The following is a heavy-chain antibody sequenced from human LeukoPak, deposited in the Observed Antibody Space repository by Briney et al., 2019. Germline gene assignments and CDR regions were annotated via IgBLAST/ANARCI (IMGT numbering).Heavy chain of an antibody. V-gene: IGHV3-23*01. D-gene: IGHD3-9*01. J-gene: IGHJ4*02. CDR3: AKDPSQLRYFDWLLPR. Sequence: GGSLRLSCAASGFTFSSYAMSWVRQAPGKGLEWVSAISGSGGSTYYADSVKGRFTISRDNSKNTPYLQMNSLRAEDTAVYYCAKDPSQLRYFDWLLPRWGQGTLVTVSS. CDR1: GFTFSSYA. CDR2: ISGSGGST.